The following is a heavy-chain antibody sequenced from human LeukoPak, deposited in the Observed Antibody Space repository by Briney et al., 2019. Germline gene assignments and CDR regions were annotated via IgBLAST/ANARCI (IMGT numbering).Heavy chain of an antibody. CDR3: ASHNTLVGGGLWDY. CDR1: GFTFSNYA. Sequence: GGSLRLSCAASGFTFSNYAMHWVRQAPGKGVEWVAIISFDDSNKYYADSVKGRFTISRDNSKKTLYLQMNSLRAEETAVYYCASHNTLVGGGLWDYWGQGTLVTVST. CDR2: ISFDDSNK. J-gene: IGHJ4*02. V-gene: IGHV3-30-3*01. D-gene: IGHD3-10*01.